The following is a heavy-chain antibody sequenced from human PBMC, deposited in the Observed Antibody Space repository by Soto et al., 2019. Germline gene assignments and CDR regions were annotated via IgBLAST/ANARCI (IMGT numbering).Heavy chain of an antibody. V-gene: IGHV3-23*01. D-gene: IGHD3-22*01. J-gene: IGHJ4*02. Sequence: GGSLRLSCAASGFTFSSYAMSWVRQAPGKGLEWVSAISGSGGSTYYADSVKGRFTISRDNSKNTLYLQMNSLRAEDTAVYYCAKGHYYDSSGLEPLYYFDYWGQGTLVTVSS. CDR1: GFTFSSYA. CDR3: AKGHYYDSSGLEPLYYFDY. CDR2: ISGSGGST.